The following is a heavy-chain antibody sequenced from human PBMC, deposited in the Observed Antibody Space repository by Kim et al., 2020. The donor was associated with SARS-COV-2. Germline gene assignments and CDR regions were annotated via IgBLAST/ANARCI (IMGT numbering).Heavy chain of an antibody. CDR2: GETT. Sequence: GETTTYADSVKGRFTVSRDKSKNTLYLQMSSRRAEDTAIYYCANPRQPDYWGQGTLVTVSS. D-gene: IGHD6-13*01. J-gene: IGHJ4*02. CDR3: ANPRQPDY. V-gene: IGHV3-23*01.